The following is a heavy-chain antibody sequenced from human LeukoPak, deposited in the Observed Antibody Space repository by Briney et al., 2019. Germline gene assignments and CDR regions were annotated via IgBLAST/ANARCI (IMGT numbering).Heavy chain of an antibody. V-gene: IGHV1-8*01. CDR3: ARAEDFWSDEHYYYYYMDV. Sequence: ASVKVSCKASGYTFTSYDIYWVRQATGQGLEWMGWMNTNRGNTGYAQKLQGRVTMTRNTSISTAYMELSSLRSEDTAVYYCARAEDFWSDEHYYYYYMDVWGKGTTVTVSS. D-gene: IGHD3-3*01. CDR1: GYTFTSYD. CDR2: MNTNRGNT. J-gene: IGHJ6*03.